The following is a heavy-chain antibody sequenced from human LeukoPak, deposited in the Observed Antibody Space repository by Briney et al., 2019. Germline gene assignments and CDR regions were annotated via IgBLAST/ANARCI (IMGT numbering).Heavy chain of an antibody. CDR3: ARDRETYYDILTGYYTLGDAFDI. CDR1: GFTFSTYW. V-gene: IGHV3-74*01. Sequence: GGSLRLSCAASGFTFSTYWMHWVRQAPGKGLVWVSRINRDGSSTSYADSVKGRFTISRDNAKHTLYLQMNSLRAEDTAVYYCARDRETYYDILTGYYTLGDAFDIWGQGTMVTVSS. D-gene: IGHD3-9*01. CDR2: INRDGSST. J-gene: IGHJ3*02.